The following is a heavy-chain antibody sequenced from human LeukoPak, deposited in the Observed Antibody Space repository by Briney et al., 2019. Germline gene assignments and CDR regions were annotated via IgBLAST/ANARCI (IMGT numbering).Heavy chain of an antibody. CDR3: AKDRPAAIGIDY. J-gene: IGHJ4*02. D-gene: IGHD2-2*01. CDR2: IRDDGSNK. Sequence: GSLRLSCAASGFTFSSYGMHWVRQAPGKGLEWVAFIRDDGSNKYYADSVKGRFTISRDNSKNTLYLQMNSLRAEDTAVYYCAKDRPAAIGIDYWGQGTLVTVSS. CDR1: GFTFSSYG. V-gene: IGHV3-30*02.